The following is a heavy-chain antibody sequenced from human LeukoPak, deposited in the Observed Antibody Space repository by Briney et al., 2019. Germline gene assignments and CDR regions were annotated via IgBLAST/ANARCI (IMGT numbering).Heavy chain of an antibody. CDR2: IYYSGST. Sequence: SETLSLTCTVSGGSISSYYWSWIRQPPGKGLEWIGYIYYSGSTNYNPSLKSRVTISVDTSKNQFSLKLSSVTAADTAVYYCARDRGAIGYYYIDVWGKGTTVTISS. V-gene: IGHV4-59*12. J-gene: IGHJ6*03. CDR3: ARDRGAIGYYYIDV. D-gene: IGHD3-16*01. CDR1: GGSISSYY.